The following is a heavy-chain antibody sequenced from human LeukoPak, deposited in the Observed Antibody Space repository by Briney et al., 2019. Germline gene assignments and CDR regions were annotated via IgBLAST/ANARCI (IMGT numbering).Heavy chain of an antibody. Sequence: PGGSLRLSCAASGFTFSSYDMHWVRQATGKGLEWVSAIGTAGDTYYPGSVKGRFTISRENAKNSLYLQMNSLRAGDTAVYYCARARPHPDSSYWYFDLWGRGTLVTVSS. V-gene: IGHV3-13*01. CDR3: ARARPHPDSSYWYFDL. CDR1: GFTFSSYD. D-gene: IGHD3-22*01. J-gene: IGHJ2*01. CDR2: IGTAGDT.